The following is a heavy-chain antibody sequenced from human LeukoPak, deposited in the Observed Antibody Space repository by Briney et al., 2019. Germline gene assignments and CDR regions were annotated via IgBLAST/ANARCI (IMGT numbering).Heavy chain of an antibody. CDR3: ARAGDSSGYADS. V-gene: IGHV4-4*02. D-gene: IGHD3-22*01. Sequence: SETLSLTCAVSGDSISSSNWWNWVRRPPGKGLEWIGETHHGGGTNYNPSLKSRATISVDKGKNQFSLNLSSVTAADTAVYYCARAGDSSGYADSWGQGTQVTVSS. J-gene: IGHJ4*02. CDR2: THHGGGT. CDR1: GDSISSSNW.